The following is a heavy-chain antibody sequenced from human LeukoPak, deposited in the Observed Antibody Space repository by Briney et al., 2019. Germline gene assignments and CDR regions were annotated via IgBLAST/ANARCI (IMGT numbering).Heavy chain of an antibody. CDR1: GGSISSYY. J-gene: IGHJ4*02. D-gene: IGHD3-10*01. Sequence: SETLSLTCTVSGGSISSYYWSWIRQPPGKGLVWIRYIYYSGSTNYNPSLKSRVTISVDTSKNQFSLKLSSVTAADAAVYYCASCPLYGSGSQYDYWGQGTLVTVSS. CDR3: ASCPLYGSGSQYDY. CDR2: IYYSGST. V-gene: IGHV4-59*08.